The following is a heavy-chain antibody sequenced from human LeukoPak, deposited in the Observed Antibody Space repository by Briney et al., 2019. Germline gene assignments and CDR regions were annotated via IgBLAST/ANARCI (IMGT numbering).Heavy chain of an antibody. Sequence: GGSLRLACGASGFTFSDYYMSWIRQAPGKGLEWISKIDHSGDTKYYADSVKGRFSISRDNTENSLFLEMNSLRAEDTAVYYCAKNLYGSASSSFDYWGQGTLVTVSS. J-gene: IGHJ4*02. D-gene: IGHD3-10*01. CDR3: AKNLYGSASSSFDY. CDR2: IDHSGDTK. V-gene: IGHV3-11*01. CDR1: GFTFSDYY.